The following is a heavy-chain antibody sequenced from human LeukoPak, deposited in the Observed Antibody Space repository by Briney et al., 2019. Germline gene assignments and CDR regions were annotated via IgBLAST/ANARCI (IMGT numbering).Heavy chain of an antibody. J-gene: IGHJ3*02. CDR3: ARVVDDWNYGDAFDI. V-gene: IGHV4-39*07. CDR1: GGSIISSNYY. D-gene: IGHD1-7*01. CDR2: IYYSGST. Sequence: SETLSLTCTVSGGSIISSNYYWGWVRQPPGKGLEWIGSIYYSGSTHYNPSLKSRVTISVDTSKNQFSLKLSSVTAADTAVYYCARVVDDWNYGDAFDIWGQGTMVTVSS.